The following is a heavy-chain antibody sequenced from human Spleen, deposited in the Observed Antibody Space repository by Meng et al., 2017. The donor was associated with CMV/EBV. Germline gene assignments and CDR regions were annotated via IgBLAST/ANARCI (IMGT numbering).Heavy chain of an antibody. Sequence: HGPLQQVGPGLLKPSETLSLTCAVYGGSFSGYYWSWIRQPPGKGLEWIGEINHSGSTNYNPSLKSRVTISVDTSKNQFSLKLSSVTAADTAVYYCASTDIVATKVHKPLDYWGQGTLVTVSS. D-gene: IGHD5-12*01. CDR2: INHSGST. V-gene: IGHV4-34*01. CDR1: GGSFSGYY. CDR3: ASTDIVATKVHKPLDY. J-gene: IGHJ4*02.